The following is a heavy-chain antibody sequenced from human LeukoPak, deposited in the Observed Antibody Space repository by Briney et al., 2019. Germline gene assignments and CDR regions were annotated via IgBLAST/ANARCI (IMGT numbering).Heavy chain of an antibody. CDR3: AREGYYDSSGYNLDY. CDR2: ISYDGSNK. J-gene: IGHJ4*02. Sequence: GRSLRLSCAASGFTFSSYAMHWVRQAPGKGLEWVAVISYDGSNKYYADSVKGRFTISRDNPKNTLYLQMNSLRAEDTAVYYCAREGYYDSSGYNLDYWGQGTLVTVSS. CDR1: GFTFSSYA. V-gene: IGHV3-30*01. D-gene: IGHD3-22*01.